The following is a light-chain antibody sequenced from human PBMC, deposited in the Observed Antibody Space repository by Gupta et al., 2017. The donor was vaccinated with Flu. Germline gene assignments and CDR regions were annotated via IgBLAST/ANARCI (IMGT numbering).Light chain of an antibody. CDR1: SSDVGAYNY. V-gene: IGLV2-14*01. Sequence: QSALTQPASVSGSPGQSITLPCPGTSSDVGAYNYVSWYQQHPGKAPKLIIYEVSRRPSGVSNRFSGSKSGNTASLTISGLQAEDEADYYCTSYTISSTNVFGTGTKVTVL. J-gene: IGLJ1*01. CDR3: TSYTISSTNV. CDR2: EVS.